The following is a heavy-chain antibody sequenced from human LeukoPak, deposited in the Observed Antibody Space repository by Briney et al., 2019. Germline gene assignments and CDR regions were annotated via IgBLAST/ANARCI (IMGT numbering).Heavy chain of an antibody. CDR2: ITSSSSYI. J-gene: IGHJ5*02. V-gene: IGHV3-21*01. D-gene: IGHD6-25*01. Sequence: GGSLRLSCAASGFAFSSYSMSWVRQAPGKGLEWVSSITSSSSYIYYADSVKGRFTISRDDAKNSLYLQMNSLRVEDTAVYYCARERHTFDPWGQGTLGTVSS. CDR3: ARERHTFDP. CDR1: GFAFSSYS.